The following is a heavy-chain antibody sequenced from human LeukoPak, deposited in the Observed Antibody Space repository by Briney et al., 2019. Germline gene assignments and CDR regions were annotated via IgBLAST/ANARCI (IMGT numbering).Heavy chain of an antibody. J-gene: IGHJ4*02. CDR2: IVVHNGHT. CDR3: VADHPNYDY. V-gene: IGHV1-58*01. D-gene: IGHD5-24*01. CDR1: GFTPASA. Sequence: SVKVSCKASGFTPASAVQWVRQARGQRLEWVGWIVVHNGHTNYAQKFQERVTITRDMSTNTDYMELSSLRSEDTAVYYCVADHPNYDYWGQGTLITVSS.